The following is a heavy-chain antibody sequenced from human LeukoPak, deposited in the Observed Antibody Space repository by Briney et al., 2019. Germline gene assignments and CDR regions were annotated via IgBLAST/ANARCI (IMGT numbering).Heavy chain of an antibody. D-gene: IGHD3-10*01. Sequence: RGSLRLSCAASGFTFSSYAMAWVRQAPGRGLEWVPGISRTGGSTYYADSVKGRFTISRDISKNTLYLQMDSLSAEDTALYYCAREGYYGSGSYGGMDVWGQGTPVSVSS. V-gene: IGHV3-23*01. CDR2: ISRTGGST. CDR1: GFTFSSYA. CDR3: AREGYYGSGSYGGMDV. J-gene: IGHJ6*02.